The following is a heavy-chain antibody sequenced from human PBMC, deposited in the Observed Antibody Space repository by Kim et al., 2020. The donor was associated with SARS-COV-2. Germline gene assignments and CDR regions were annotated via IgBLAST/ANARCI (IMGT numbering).Heavy chain of an antibody. CDR1: GFSVSVTY. J-gene: IGHJ6*03. D-gene: IGHD2-15*01. V-gene: IGHV3-53*01. CDR3: ASVVAEIRDYYYMDV. Sequence: SLRLSCAASGFSVSVTYMSWVRQAPGRGLEWVSVLYTGGSSYYADSVKGRFIISRDDSENTLYLRMNSLSAEDTAVYFCASVVAEIRDYYYMDVWGKG. CDR2: LYTGGSS.